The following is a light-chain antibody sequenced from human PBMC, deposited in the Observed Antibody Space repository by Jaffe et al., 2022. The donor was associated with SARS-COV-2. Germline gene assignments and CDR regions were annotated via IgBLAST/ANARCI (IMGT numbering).Light chain of an antibody. Sequence: DIQMTQSPSALSASIGDTVTITCRASQSVSNFLAWYQQKPGRAPKLIIYKTSTLQSGVPSRFSGRGSGTDFTLTITNLQPDDFANYYCQQYYNFGTFGQGTSLEIE. V-gene: IGKV1-5*03. CDR3: QQYYNFGT. J-gene: IGKJ2*01. CDR2: KTS. CDR1: QSVSNF.